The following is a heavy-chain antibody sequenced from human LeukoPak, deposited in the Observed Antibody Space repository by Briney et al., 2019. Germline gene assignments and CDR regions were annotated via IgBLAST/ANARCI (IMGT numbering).Heavy chain of an antibody. V-gene: IGHV3-74*01. J-gene: IGHJ3*01. Sequence: GGSLRLSCAASGFTFSNYWMHWVRQAPGKGLVWVSLVKSDGSSTNYADSVKGRFTISRDNAKNTLFLQVNSLRVEDTAVYYCARAGRIAEAISYAFDLWGQGTTVTVSS. CDR2: VKSDGSST. CDR1: GFTFSNYW. D-gene: IGHD1-26*01. CDR3: ARAGRIAEAISYAFDL.